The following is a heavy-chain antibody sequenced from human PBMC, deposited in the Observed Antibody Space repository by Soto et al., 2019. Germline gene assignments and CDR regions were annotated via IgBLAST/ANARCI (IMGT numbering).Heavy chain of an antibody. D-gene: IGHD1-26*01. CDR3: AKDHLGATGD. CDR1: GFTFSSYG. J-gene: IGHJ4*02. Sequence: QVQLVESGGGVVQPGRSLRLSCAASGFTFSSYGMHWVRQAPGKGLEWVAVISYDGSNKYYADSVKGRFTISRDNSKNTLYLQMNSLRAEDTAVYYCAKDHLGATGDWGQGTLVTVSS. V-gene: IGHV3-30*18. CDR2: ISYDGSNK.